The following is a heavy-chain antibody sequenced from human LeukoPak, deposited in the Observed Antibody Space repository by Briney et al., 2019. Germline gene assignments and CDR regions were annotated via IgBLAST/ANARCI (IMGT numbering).Heavy chain of an antibody. J-gene: IGHJ4*02. CDR3: AKDWDVDTAVVAYFDY. CDR2: ISGSGGST. CDR1: GFTFSSYA. V-gene: IGHV3-23*01. Sequence: GGSLTLSCAASGFTFSSYAMSWVRQAPGKGREWVSAISGSGGSTYYADSVKGRFTISRDNSKNTLYLQMNSLRAEDTAVYYCAKDWDVDTAVVAYFDYWGQGTLVTVSS. D-gene: IGHD5-18*01.